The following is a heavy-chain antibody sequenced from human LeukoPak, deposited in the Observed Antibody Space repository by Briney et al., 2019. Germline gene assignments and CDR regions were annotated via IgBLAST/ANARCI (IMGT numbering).Heavy chain of an antibody. Sequence: SETLSLTCTVSGGSISSYYWSWLRQPPGKGLEGIGYIYYSGSTNYNPSLKSRVTISVDTSKNQFSLQLSSVTAADTAVYFCARGPYSYDSSGAFDIGGQGTMVTVSS. V-gene: IGHV4-59*08. CDR3: ARGPYSYDSSGAFDI. D-gene: IGHD3-22*01. CDR2: IYYSGST. J-gene: IGHJ3*02. CDR1: GGSISSYY.